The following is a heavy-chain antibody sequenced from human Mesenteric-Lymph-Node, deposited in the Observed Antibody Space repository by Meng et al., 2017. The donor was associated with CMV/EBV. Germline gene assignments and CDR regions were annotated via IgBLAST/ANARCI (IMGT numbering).Heavy chain of an antibody. V-gene: IGHV3-7*01. CDR3: ARDNPTHSYYYGLGV. CDR1: GFTFSSYW. Sequence: GESLKISCAASGFTFSSYWMNWVRQAPGKGLEWVANIKEDGSEKYYVDSVKGRFTISRDNAKNSLYLQMNSLRAEETAVYYCARDNPTHSYYYGLGVWGQGTTVTVSS. J-gene: IGHJ6*02. CDR2: IKEDGSEK.